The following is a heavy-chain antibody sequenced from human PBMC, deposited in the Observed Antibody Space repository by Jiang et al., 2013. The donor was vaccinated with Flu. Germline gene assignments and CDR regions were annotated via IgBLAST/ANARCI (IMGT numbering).Heavy chain of an antibody. CDR2: IKTKNGNT. V-gene: IGHV1-18*01. CDR3: ARGAYADYAFDY. CDR1: GYIFTTYG. Sequence: GAEVKKPGASVKVSCKASGYIFTTYGITWVRQAPGQGLEWMGWIKTKNGNTNSAQKLQGRVTMSTDTSASTAYMEVRSLRSDDTAMYYCARGAYADYAFDYWGQGTLVTVSS. J-gene: IGHJ4*01. D-gene: IGHD4-17*01.